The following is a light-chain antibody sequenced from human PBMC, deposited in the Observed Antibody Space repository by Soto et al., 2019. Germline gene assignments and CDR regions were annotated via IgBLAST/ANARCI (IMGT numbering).Light chain of an antibody. CDR3: CTDTGRDFYI. V-gene: IGLV2-8*01. CDR1: SSDVGAYNY. Sequence: QSALTQPPSASGSPGQSGTISCTGTSSDVGAYNYVSWYQQHPGKAPKLMIYEVSKRPSGVPDRFSGSKSGNTASLTVSGLQAEDEADYYCCTDTGRDFYILGGGTKVTVL. J-gene: IGLJ2*01. CDR2: EVS.